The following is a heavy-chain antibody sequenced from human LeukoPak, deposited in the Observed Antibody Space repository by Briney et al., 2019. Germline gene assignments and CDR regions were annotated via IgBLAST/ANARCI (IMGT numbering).Heavy chain of an antibody. Sequence: GGSLRLSCAASGFTFSSYAMHWVRQAPGKGLEYVSAISSNGGSTYYANSVKGRFTISRDNSKNTLYLQMGSLRAEDMAVYYCARVNYDSSGEADYWGQETLVTVSS. V-gene: IGHV3-64*01. CDR3: ARVNYDSSGEADY. CDR2: ISSNGGST. D-gene: IGHD3-22*01. J-gene: IGHJ4*02. CDR1: GFTFSSYA.